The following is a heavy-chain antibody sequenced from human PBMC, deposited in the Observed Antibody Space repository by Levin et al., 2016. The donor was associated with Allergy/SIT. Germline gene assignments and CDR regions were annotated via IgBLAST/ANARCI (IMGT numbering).Heavy chain of an antibody. Sequence: SETLSLTCAVYGGSFSGYYWSWIRQTPVKGLEWIGEVTHLGITYYNPSLKSRVSMSVDTSKNQFSLGLSSLTAADTAVYYCARAHHDRLLDYWGPGTLVTVSS. CDR1: GGSFSGYY. J-gene: IGHJ4*02. CDR2: VTHLGIT. V-gene: IGHV4-34*01. CDR3: ARAHHDRLLDY.